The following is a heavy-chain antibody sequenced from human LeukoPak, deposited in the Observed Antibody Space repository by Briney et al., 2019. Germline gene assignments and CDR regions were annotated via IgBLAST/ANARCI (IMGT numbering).Heavy chain of an antibody. J-gene: IGHJ5*02. CDR3: ARGSSGWYGGVSFDP. CDR1: GGSISSYY. Sequence: SETLSLTCTVSGGSISSYYWSWIRQPPGKGLGWIGYIYYSGSTNYNPSLKSRVTISVDTSKNQFSLKLSSVTAADTAVYYCARGSSGWYGGVSFDPWGQGTLVTVSS. CDR2: IYYSGST. D-gene: IGHD6-19*01. V-gene: IGHV4-59*12.